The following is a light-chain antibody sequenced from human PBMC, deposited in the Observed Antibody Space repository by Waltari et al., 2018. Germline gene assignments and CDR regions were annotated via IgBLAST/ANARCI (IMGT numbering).Light chain of an antibody. CDR2: GAS. J-gene: IGKJ1*01. CDR3: QQYNNWPPWT. V-gene: IGKV3-15*01. Sequence: EVVMTQSPATLSVSPGERATLSCRASQSVSSNLAWYQHKPGQAPRLIIYGASTRATGIPARFSGSGSGTEFTLTISSLQSEEFAAYYCQQYNNWPPWTFGPGTTVEIK. CDR1: QSVSSN.